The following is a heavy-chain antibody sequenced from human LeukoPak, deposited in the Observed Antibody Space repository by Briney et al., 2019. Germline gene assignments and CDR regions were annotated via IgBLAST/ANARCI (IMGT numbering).Heavy chain of an antibody. CDR1: GFSFSSHW. Sequence: PGGSLRLSCAASGFSFSSHWMHWVRQAPGKGLVWVSRIDSDGRRTNYADSVKGRFTISRDNAQNTVYLQMNSLRAEDTAVYYCAKDRRGYSYGPDYWGQGTLVTVSS. CDR3: AKDRRGYSYGPDY. D-gene: IGHD5-18*01. CDR2: IDSDGRRT. J-gene: IGHJ4*02. V-gene: IGHV3-74*01.